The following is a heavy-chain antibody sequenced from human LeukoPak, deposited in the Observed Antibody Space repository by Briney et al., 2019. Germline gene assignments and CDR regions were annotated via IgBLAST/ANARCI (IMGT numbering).Heavy chain of an antibody. V-gene: IGHV3-33*01. CDR1: GFTFSSYG. CDR2: IWYDGSDK. D-gene: IGHD3-16*01. CDR3: ARDFNYAFDY. J-gene: IGHJ4*02. Sequence: PGRSLRLSCAASGFTFSSYGMHWVRQAPGKGLEWVAVIWYDGSDKYYADSVKGRFTISRDNSKNTLYLQMNSLRAEDTAVYYCARDFNYAFDYWGQGTLVTVSS.